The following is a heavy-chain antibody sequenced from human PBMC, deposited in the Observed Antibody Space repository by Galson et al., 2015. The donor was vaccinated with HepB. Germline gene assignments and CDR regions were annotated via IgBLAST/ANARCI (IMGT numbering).Heavy chain of an antibody. Sequence: SLRLSCAASGFTFSSYSMNWVRQAPGKGLEWVSSISSNSSYVYYADSVKGRFTISRDNAKNSLYLQMNSLRAEDTAVYYCARDRDPYQPPLDAFDIWGQGTMVTVSS. CDR1: GFTFSSYS. CDR2: ISSNSSYV. V-gene: IGHV3-21*01. J-gene: IGHJ3*02. CDR3: ARDRDPYQPPLDAFDI. D-gene: IGHD2-2*01.